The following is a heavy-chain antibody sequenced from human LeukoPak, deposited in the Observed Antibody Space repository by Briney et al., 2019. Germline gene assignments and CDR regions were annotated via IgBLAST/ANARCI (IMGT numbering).Heavy chain of an antibody. D-gene: IGHD3-9*01. V-gene: IGHV3-23*01. CDR3: AKDPNAQYYDILTGYYMPYYYYYGMDV. Sequence: GSLRLSCAASGFPFGSYAMSWVRQAPGKGLEWVSAISCSGGSTYYADSVKGRFTISRDNSKNTLYLQMNSLRAEDTAVYYCAKDPNAQYYDILTGYYMPYYYYYGMDVWGQGTTVTVSS. CDR2: ISCSGGST. J-gene: IGHJ6*02. CDR1: GFPFGSYA.